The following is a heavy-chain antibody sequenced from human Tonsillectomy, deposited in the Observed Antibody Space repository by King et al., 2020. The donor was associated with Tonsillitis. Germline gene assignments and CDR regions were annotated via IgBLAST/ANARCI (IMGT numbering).Heavy chain of an antibody. CDR1: ANSFTTFW. D-gene: IGHD3-22*01. V-gene: IGHV5-10-1*03. J-gene: IGHJ4*02. CDR3: ACHPSYDSSVSPYYFDY. Sequence: VQLVESGAEVKKSGESLRISCKGSANSFTTFWISWVRQMPGKGLEWMGKIDPSDSYTNYSPSFQGHVTISVDRSISTAYLQWSSLKASDTAMYYCACHPSYDSSVSPYYFDYWGQGTLVTVSS. CDR2: IDPSDSYT.